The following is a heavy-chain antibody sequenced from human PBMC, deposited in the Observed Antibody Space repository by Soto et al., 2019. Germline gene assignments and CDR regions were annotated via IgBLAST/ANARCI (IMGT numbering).Heavy chain of an antibody. Sequence: PGGSLRLSCAASGFTFSSYAMSWVRQAPGKGLEWVSAISGSGGSTYYADSVKGRFTISRDNPKNTLYLQMNSLRAEDTAVYYCAKDHLTGYYYDSSGYWLDWGQGTLVTVSS. CDR3: AKDHLTGYYYDSSGYWLD. CDR1: GFTFSSYA. CDR2: ISGSGGST. V-gene: IGHV3-23*01. J-gene: IGHJ4*02. D-gene: IGHD3-22*01.